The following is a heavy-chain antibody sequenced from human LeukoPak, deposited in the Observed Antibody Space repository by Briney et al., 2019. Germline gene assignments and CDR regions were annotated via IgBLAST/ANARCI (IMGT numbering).Heavy chain of an antibody. CDR3: ATFSIVVLSPYDAFDI. CDR1: GGSISSYY. D-gene: IGHD2-8*01. V-gene: IGHV4-4*07. CDR2: IYTSGST. J-gene: IGHJ3*02. Sequence: SETLSLTCTVSGGSISSYYWSWIRQPAGKGLEWIGRIYTSGSTNYNPSLKSRVTISVDTSKNQFSLKLSSVTAADTAMYYCATFSIVVLSPYDAFDIWGQGTMVTVSS.